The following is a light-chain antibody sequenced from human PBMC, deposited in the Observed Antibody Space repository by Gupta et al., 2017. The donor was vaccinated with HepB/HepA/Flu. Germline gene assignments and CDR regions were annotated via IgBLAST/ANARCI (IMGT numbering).Light chain of an antibody. Sequence: EIVLTQSPATLSLSPGERATLSCRASQSVSNYLDCYQQRPGQAPRLLIYDASNRATGSPARFSGSGVGTDCTITISSRDPEDFEVYYCQQRNTWPPGYTFGQGTKLEIK. J-gene: IGKJ2*01. CDR3: QQRNTWPPGYT. CDR2: DAS. V-gene: IGKV3-11*01. CDR1: QSVSNY.